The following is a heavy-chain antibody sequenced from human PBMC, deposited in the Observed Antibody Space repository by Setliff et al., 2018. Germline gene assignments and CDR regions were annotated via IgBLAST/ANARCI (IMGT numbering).Heavy chain of an antibody. V-gene: IGHV1-46*01. Sequence: ASVKVSCKASGYTFTSYYMHWVRQAPGQGLEWMGIINPSGRSTSYGQKFQGRVTMTRDTSTSTVYMELSSLRSEDTAVYYCARGASWNSAVAGPFYCDYWGQGTLVTVSS. CDR3: ARGASWNSAVAGPFYCDY. D-gene: IGHD6-19*01. CDR1: GYTFTSYY. CDR2: INPSGRST. J-gene: IGHJ4*02.